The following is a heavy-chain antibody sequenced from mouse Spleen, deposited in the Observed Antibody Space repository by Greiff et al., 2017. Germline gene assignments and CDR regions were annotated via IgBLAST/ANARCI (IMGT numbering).Heavy chain of an antibody. CDR2: ISSGSSTI. CDR3: ARRLTGTGNFDY. V-gene: IGHV5-17*01. D-gene: IGHD4-1*01. J-gene: IGHJ2*01. CDR1: GFTFSDYG. Sequence: EVKLMESGGGLVKPGGSLELSCAASGFTFSDYGMHWVRQAPEKGLEWVAYISSGSSTIYYADTVKGRFTISRDNAKNTLFLQMTSLRSEDTAMYYCARRLTGTGNFDYWGQGTTLTVSS.